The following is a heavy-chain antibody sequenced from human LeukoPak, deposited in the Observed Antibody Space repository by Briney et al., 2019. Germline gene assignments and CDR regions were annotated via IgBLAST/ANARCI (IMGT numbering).Heavy chain of an antibody. CDR1: GFTFSSYS. CDR3: VRAGQQYYYDSSGHTTGY. V-gene: IGHV3-21*01. CDR2: ISSSSSYI. Sequence: KAGGSLRLSCAPSGFTFSSYSMNWVRQAPGKGLEWVSSISSSSSYIYYADSVKGRFTISRDNAKNSLYLQMNSLRAEDTAVYYCVRAGQQYYYDSSGHTTGYWGQGTLVTVSS. J-gene: IGHJ4*02. D-gene: IGHD3-22*01.